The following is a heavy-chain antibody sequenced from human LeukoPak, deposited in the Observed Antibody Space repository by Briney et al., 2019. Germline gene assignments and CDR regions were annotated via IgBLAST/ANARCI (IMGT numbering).Heavy chain of an antibody. CDR1: GGSISSYY. CDR2: IYHSGST. CDR3: ARHGGYDFWSGYYQNNWFDP. V-gene: IGHV4-59*08. J-gene: IGHJ5*02. D-gene: IGHD3-3*01. Sequence: PSETLSLTCTVSGGSISSYYWSWIRQPAGKGLEWIGSIYHSGSTYYNPSLKSRVTISVDTSKNQFSLKLSSVTAADTAVYYCARHGGYDFWSGYYQNNWFDPWGQGTLVTVSS.